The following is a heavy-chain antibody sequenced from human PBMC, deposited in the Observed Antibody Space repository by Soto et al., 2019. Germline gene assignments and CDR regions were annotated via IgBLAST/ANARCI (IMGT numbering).Heavy chain of an antibody. CDR2: ISGSATRT. J-gene: IGHJ1*01. Sequence: EVQLLESGGGLVQPGGSLRLSCSASGFTFSSYAMNWVRQAPGKGLEWVSVISGSATRTYYADSVEGRFTISRDNSKNTLYLQMNSLRAEARAVYYCAKSVISHVDYVRGSCQHWGQGTMVIVSS. CDR1: GFTFSSYA. D-gene: IGHD3-16*01. V-gene: IGHV3-23*01. CDR3: AKSVISHVDYVRGSCQH.